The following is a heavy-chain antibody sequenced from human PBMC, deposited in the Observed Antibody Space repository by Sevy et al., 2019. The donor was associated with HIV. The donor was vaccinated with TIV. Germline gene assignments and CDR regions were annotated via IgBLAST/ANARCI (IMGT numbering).Heavy chain of an antibody. J-gene: IGHJ4*02. CDR1: GYSFANNW. D-gene: IGHD6-13*01. V-gene: IGHV5-51*01. CDR2: VYPGDSDT. Sequence: GESLKISCKGSGYSFANNWIGWVRQMPGKGLEWMGIVYPGDSDTTYSQSFRGQVTISVDKSISTAYLQWNSLKASDTAMYYCARLPVAAAGLYYFDYWGQGTLVTVSS. CDR3: ARLPVAAAGLYYFDY.